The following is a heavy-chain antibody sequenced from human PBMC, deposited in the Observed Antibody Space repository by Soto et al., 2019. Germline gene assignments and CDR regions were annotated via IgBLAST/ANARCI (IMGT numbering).Heavy chain of an antibody. CDR3: ARALLGVVVVAARDMDV. D-gene: IGHD2-15*01. Sequence: QVQLQESGPGLVKPSETLSLTCSISGGSISSDYWSWIRQPPGKGLEWIGYIYYTGSTNYNPSLKSRVTISVDTSKNQVSLNLRSVTAADTAVYSCARALLGVVVVAARDMDVWGQGTTVTVSS. V-gene: IGHV4-59*01. CDR2: IYYTGST. J-gene: IGHJ6*02. CDR1: GGSISSDY.